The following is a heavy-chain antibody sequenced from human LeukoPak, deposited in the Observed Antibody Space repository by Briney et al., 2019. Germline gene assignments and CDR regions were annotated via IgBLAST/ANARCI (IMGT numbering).Heavy chain of an antibody. J-gene: IGHJ4*02. D-gene: IGHD1-26*01. V-gene: IGHV1-69*13. CDR2: IIPIFGTA. CDR1: GGTFSSCA. Sequence: SVKVSCKASGGTFSSCAISWVRQAPGQGLKWMGGIIPIFGTANYAQKFQGRVTITADESTSTAYMELSSLRSEDTAVYYCARESGSYHGNDYWGQGTLVTVSS. CDR3: ARESGSYHGNDY.